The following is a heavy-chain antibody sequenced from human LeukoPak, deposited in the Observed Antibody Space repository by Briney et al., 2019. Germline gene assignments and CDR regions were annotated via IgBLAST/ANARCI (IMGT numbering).Heavy chain of an antibody. Sequence: GGSLRLSCSVSGFTFDDYAMHWVRQVPGKGLEWVSGISWNSGDIGYAASVKGRFTVSRDNAKNSLYLQMNSLRSEDTAVYYCARVRQQLVLWYYGMDVWGQGTTVTVSS. CDR1: GFTFDDYA. CDR2: ISWNSGDI. J-gene: IGHJ6*02. V-gene: IGHV3-9*01. CDR3: ARVRQQLVLWYYGMDV. D-gene: IGHD6-13*01.